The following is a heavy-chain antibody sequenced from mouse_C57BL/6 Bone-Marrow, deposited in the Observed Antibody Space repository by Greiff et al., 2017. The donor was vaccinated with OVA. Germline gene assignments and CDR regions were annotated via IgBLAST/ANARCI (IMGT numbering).Heavy chain of an antibody. J-gene: IGHJ1*03. CDR2: IDPSDSYT. Sequence: QVQLQQPGAELVRPGTSVKLSCKASGYTFTSYWMHWVKQRPGQGLEWIGVIDPSDSYTNYNQKLKGKATLTVDTSSSTAYMQLSSLTSEDSAVYYCARFYAGYFDVWGTGTTVTVSS. CDR3: ARFYAGYFDV. D-gene: IGHD2-12*01. CDR1: GYTFTSYW. V-gene: IGHV1-59*01.